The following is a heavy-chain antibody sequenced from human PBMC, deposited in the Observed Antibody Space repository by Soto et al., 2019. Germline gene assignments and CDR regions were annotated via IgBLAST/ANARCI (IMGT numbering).Heavy chain of an antibody. D-gene: IGHD1-1*01. CDR1: GFTFSGSA. CDR3: TAGMGVDWNDVWFDP. CDR2: IRSKANSYAT. J-gene: IGHJ5*02. V-gene: IGHV3-73*01. Sequence: GGSLRLSCAASGFTFSGSAMHWVRQASGKGLEWVGRIRSKANSYATAYAASVKGRFTISRDDSKNTAYLQMNSLKTEDTAVYYCTAGMGVDWNDVWFDPWGQGTLVTVSS.